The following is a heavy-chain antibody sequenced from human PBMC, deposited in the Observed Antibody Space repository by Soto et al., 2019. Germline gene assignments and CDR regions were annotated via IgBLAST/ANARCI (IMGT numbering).Heavy chain of an antibody. CDR2: IYYSGST. V-gene: IGHV4-31*03. D-gene: IGHD3-22*01. CDR1: GGSISSGGYY. CDR3: ASTGSSGYYYFLGY. J-gene: IGHJ4*02. Sequence: QVQLQESGPGLVKPSQTLSLTCTVSGGSISSGGYYWSWIRQHPGKGLEWIGYIYYSGSTYYSLSLKSRVTISVDTSMNQFSLKLSSVTGADTAVYYCASTGSSGYYYFLGYWGQGTLVTVSS.